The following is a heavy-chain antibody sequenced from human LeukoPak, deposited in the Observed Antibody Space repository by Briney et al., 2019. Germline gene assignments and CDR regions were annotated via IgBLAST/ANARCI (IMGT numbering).Heavy chain of an antibody. Sequence: PGESLRLSCAASRFIFSSHEMNWVRQAPGKGLEWISYISTSGSIIYYADSVKGRFTISRDNAKNSLYLQMNSLRAEDTAVYYCARQFPYCGGDCSSFDYWGQGTLVTVSS. V-gene: IGHV3-48*03. D-gene: IGHD2-21*02. J-gene: IGHJ4*02. CDR1: RFIFSSHE. CDR2: ISTSGSII. CDR3: ARQFPYCGGDCSSFDY.